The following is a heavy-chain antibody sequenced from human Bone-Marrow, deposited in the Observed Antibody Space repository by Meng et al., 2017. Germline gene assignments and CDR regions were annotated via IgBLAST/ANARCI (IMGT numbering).Heavy chain of an antibody. J-gene: IGHJ3*02. D-gene: IGHD6-19*01. Sequence: SVNVSCKASGGTFSSYAISWVRQAPGQGLEWMGGIIPIFGTANYAQKFQGRVTITADESTSTAYMELSSLRSEDTAVYYCARGYSSGWYPGHDAFDIWGQGTMVTVSS. CDR1: GGTFSSYA. CDR2: IIPIFGTA. V-gene: IGHV1-69*13. CDR3: ARGYSSGWYPGHDAFDI.